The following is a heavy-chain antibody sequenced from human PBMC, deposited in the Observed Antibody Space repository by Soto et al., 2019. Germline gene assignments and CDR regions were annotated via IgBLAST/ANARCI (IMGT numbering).Heavy chain of an antibody. CDR2: ISYDGSNK. J-gene: IGHJ5*02. V-gene: IGHV3-30-3*01. CDR1: GFTFSSYA. Sequence: QVQLVESGGGVVQPGRSLRLSCAASGFTFSSYAMHWVRQAPGKGLEWVAVISYDGSNKYYADSVKGRFTISRDNSKNTLYLQMNSLRAEDTAVYYCARDPGPTPINWFDPWGQGTLVTVSS. CDR3: ARDPGPTPINWFDP. D-gene: IGHD3-10*01.